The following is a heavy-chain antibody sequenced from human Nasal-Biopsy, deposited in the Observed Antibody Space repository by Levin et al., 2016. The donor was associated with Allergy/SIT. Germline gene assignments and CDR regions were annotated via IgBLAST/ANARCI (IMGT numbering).Heavy chain of an antibody. CDR1: GHTLTELA. D-gene: IGHD5-12*01. Sequence: ASVKVSCKVSGHTLTELAMFWVRQAPGEGLEWMGGFDPENGETVYAQEFQGRVTMTEDTSTDTAYMQLSSLRSEDTAVYYCSTGLRVYFDSWGPGTLVTVSS. CDR3: STGLRVYFDS. J-gene: IGHJ4*02. CDR2: FDPENGET. V-gene: IGHV1-24*01.